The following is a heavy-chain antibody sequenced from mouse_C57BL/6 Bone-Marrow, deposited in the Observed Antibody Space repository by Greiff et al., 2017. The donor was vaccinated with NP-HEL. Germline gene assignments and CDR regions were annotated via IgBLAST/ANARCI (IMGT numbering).Heavy chain of an antibody. CDR3: AREGPITTVVAADY. CDR2: ILPGSGST. CDR1: GYTFTGYW. D-gene: IGHD1-1*01. V-gene: IGHV1-9*01. J-gene: IGHJ2*01. Sequence: VQLQQSGAELMKPGASVKLSCKATGYTFTGYWIEWVKQRPGPGLEWIGEILPGSGSTNYNEKFKGKATFTADTYSNTAYMQLSSLTTEDSAIYYCAREGPITTVVAADYWGQGTTLTVSS.